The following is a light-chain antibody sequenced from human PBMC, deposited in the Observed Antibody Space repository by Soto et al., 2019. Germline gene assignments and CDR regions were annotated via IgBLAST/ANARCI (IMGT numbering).Light chain of an antibody. V-gene: IGKV3-15*01. Sequence: EIVMTQSPDTLSVSPGEGVTLSCRASQSVSSDLAWYQQKPGQSPRLLMYGASTRATDIPARFSGGGSGTEFTLTIISLQSEDVAIYYWQQYHDWPPITFGPGTKVEIK. CDR3: QQYHDWPPIT. CDR2: GAS. J-gene: IGKJ3*01. CDR1: QSVSSD.